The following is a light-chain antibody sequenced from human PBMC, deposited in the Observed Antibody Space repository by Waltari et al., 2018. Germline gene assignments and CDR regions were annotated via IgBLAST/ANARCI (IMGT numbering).Light chain of an antibody. V-gene: IGLV1-44*01. CDR3: ATWDDSLNAWM. J-gene: IGLJ3*02. Sequence: QSVLTQPPSASGTPGQRVTLSCSGSSSNIGSNTVNWYQHLPGTPPKLLIYGNNQRPSGVPDRFSGSKSGTSASLAISGLQSEDEADYYCATWDDSLNAWMFGGGTKLTAL. CDR2: GNN. CDR1: SSNIGSNT.